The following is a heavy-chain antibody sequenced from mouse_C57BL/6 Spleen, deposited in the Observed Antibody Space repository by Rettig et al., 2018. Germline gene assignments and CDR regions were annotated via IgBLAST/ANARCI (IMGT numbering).Heavy chain of an antibody. CDR1: GYTFTSYW. CDR2: IHPNSGST. V-gene: IGHV1-64*01. D-gene: IGHD2-3*01. CDR3: ARNYDGYYFFDY. Sequence: GASVKLSCKASGYTFTSYWMHWVKQRPGQGLEWIGMIHPNSGSTNYNEKFKSKATLTVDKSSSTAYMQLSSLTSEDSAVYYCARNYDGYYFFDYWGQGTTLTVSS. J-gene: IGHJ2*01.